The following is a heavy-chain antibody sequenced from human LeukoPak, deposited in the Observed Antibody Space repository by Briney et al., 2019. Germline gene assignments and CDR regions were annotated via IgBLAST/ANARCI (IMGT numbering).Heavy chain of an antibody. J-gene: IGHJ4*02. CDR2: ISYDGSNK. CDR1: GFTFSSYG. Sequence: PGGSLRLSCAASGFTFSSYGMHWVRQAPGKGLEWVAVISYDGSNKYYADSVKGRFTISRDNSKNTLYLQMNSLRAEDTAVYYCAKDEELGFGESIVGYWGQGTLVTVSS. D-gene: IGHD3-10*01. CDR3: AKDEELGFGESIVGY. V-gene: IGHV3-30*18.